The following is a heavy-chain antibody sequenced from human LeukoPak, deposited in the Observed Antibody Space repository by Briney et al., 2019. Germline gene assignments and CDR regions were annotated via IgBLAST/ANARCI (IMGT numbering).Heavy chain of an antibody. CDR2: ISTTSNYI. V-gene: IGHV3-21*01. D-gene: IGHD1-26*01. J-gene: IGHJ4*02. Sequence: GGSLRLSCAASGFTFNSYAMNWVRQAPGKGLEWVSYISTTSNYIYYADSVKGRFTISRDNAKNSLYLQMNSLRAEDTAVYYCARDQIVGATVDYWGQGTLVTVSS. CDR1: GFTFNSYA. CDR3: ARDQIVGATVDY.